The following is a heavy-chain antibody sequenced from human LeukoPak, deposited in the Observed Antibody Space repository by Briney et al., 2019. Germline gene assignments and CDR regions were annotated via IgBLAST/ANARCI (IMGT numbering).Heavy chain of an antibody. CDR1: GFTFSSYA. CDR3: ARGVFGALKWVWDYGDYYYFDY. CDR2: ISYDGSKK. V-gene: IGHV3-30*04. D-gene: IGHD4-17*01. Sequence: PGGSLRLSCAASGFTFSSYAMHWVRQAPGKGLEWVAVISYDGSKKYYADSVKGRFTISRDNSKNTLYLQMNSLRAEDTAVYYCARGVFGALKWVWDYGDYYYFDYWGQGTLVTVSS. J-gene: IGHJ4*02.